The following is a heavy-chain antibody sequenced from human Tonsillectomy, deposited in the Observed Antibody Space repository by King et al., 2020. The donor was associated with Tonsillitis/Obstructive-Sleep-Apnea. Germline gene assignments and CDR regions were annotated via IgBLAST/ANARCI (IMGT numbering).Heavy chain of an antibody. Sequence: VQLVESGGGVVQPGRSLRLSCAASGFSFSSYAMHWVRQAPGKGLEWVAVISYDGSKKYYADSVKGRFTISRDNSKNTLYLQMNSLRAEDTAVYYCARGDTYYDILTGYGYWGQGTLVTVSS. V-gene: IGHV3-30*04. CDR1: GFSFSSYA. D-gene: IGHD3-9*01. J-gene: IGHJ4*02. CDR2: ISYDGSKK. CDR3: ARGDTYYDILTGYGY.